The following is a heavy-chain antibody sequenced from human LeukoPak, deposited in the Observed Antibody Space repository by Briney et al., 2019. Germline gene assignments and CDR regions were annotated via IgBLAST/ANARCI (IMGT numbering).Heavy chain of an antibody. J-gene: IGHJ4*02. CDR2: IKTDGSEK. V-gene: IGHV3-7*01. Sequence: LPGGSLRLSCAASGFTFSSYAMSWVRQAPGKGLQWVADIKTDGSEKYYVDSVKGRFTISRDNAKNSLYLQMNSLRAEDTAVYYCARDMGWELLYFDYWGQGALVTVSS. CDR3: ARDMGWELLYFDY. CDR1: GFTFSSYA. D-gene: IGHD1-26*01.